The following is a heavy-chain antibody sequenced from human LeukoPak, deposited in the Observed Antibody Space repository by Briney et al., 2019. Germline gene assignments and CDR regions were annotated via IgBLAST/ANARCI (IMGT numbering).Heavy chain of an antibody. Sequence: ASVKVSCKASGYTFTAYYIHWVRQAPGQGLEWMAWINPNSGDTYSAPQFQGRVTMTRDTSISTASMELSWLSSDDTAVYYCATGVATAFTHWGQGTLVTVSS. CDR1: GYTFTAYY. V-gene: IGHV1-2*02. CDR2: INPNSGDT. J-gene: IGHJ4*02. D-gene: IGHD5-18*01. CDR3: ATGVATAFTH.